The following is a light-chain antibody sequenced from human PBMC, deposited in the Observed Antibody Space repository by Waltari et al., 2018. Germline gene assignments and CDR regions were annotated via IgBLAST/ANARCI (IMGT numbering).Light chain of an antibody. CDR2: EVS. CDR3: SSYTTSSTLV. Sequence: QSALTQPASVSGSPGQSITISCTGTRSDVRGYNYFSWYQQYPGKAPKLVIYEVSNRPSGISNRFSASKSGNTASLTISGLQTEDEADYYCSSYTTSSTLVFGTGTEVTVL. V-gene: IGLV2-14*01. J-gene: IGLJ1*01. CDR1: RSDVRGYNY.